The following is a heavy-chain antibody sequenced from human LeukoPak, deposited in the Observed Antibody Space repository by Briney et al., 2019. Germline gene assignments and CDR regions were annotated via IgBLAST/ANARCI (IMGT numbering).Heavy chain of an antibody. CDR3: AREGAAAGQTGADY. Sequence: GGSLRLSCAASGFTYSSYAMSWVRQAPGKGLEWVSSISSSSSYIYYADSVKGRFTISRDNAKNSLYLQMNSLRAEDTAVYYCAREGAAAGQTGADYWGQGTLVTVSS. V-gene: IGHV3-21*01. CDR1: GFTYSSYA. D-gene: IGHD6-13*01. J-gene: IGHJ4*02. CDR2: ISSSSSYI.